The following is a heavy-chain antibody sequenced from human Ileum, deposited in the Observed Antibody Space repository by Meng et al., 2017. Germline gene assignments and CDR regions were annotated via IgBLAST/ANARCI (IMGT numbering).Heavy chain of an antibody. CDR2: IRSKANSYAT. D-gene: IGHD3-3*01. V-gene: IGHV3-73*01. CDR1: GFTFSGSA. Sequence: GESLKISCAASGFTFSGSAMHWVRQASGKGLEWVGRIRSKANSYATAYAASVKGRFTISRDDSKNTAYLQMNSLKTEDTAVYYCTSTFGVADTLYYYYYGMDVWGQGTMVTVSS. J-gene: IGHJ6*02. CDR3: TSTFGVADTLYYYYYGMDV.